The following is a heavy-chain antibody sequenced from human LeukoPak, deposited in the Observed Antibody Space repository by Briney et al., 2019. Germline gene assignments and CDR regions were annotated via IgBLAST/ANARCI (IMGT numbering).Heavy chain of an antibody. Sequence: SETLSLTCTVSGGSISSYYWSWIRQPAGKGLEWIGRIYTSGSTNYNPSLKSRVTMSVDTSKNQFSLKLSSVTAADTAVYYCARAQYYYDSSGYYMDVWGKGTTVTISS. CDR2: IYTSGST. D-gene: IGHD3-22*01. V-gene: IGHV4-4*07. J-gene: IGHJ6*03. CDR1: GGSISSYY. CDR3: ARAQYYYDSSGYYMDV.